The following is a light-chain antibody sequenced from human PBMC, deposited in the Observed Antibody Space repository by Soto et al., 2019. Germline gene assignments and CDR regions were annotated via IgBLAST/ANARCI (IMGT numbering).Light chain of an antibody. J-gene: IGKJ2*01. Sequence: DIQMTQSPSTLSASVGDRVTVTCRASQEIGSFLAWYQQKPGKAPKLLIYLASRLESGVPSRFSGSGSGTEFTLTISGLQPDDFATYLCQQYTPHSFYTFGPGTKLEIK. CDR2: LAS. CDR3: QQYTPHSFYT. CDR1: QEIGSF. V-gene: IGKV1-5*03.